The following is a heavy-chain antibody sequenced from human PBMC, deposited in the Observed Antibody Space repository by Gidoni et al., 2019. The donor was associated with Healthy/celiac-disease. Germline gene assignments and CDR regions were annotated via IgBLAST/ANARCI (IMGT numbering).Heavy chain of an antibody. CDR2: IDYSGST. D-gene: IGHD5-12*01. CDR1: GGSISSYY. CDR3: ARTPFMATDWYFDL. V-gene: IGHV4-59*01. J-gene: IGHJ2*01. Sequence: QVQLQESGPGLVKHSETLSLTCTVSGGSISSYYWSWIRQPPGKGLEWIGYIDYSGSTTYNPSLKSRVTISVDTSKNQFSLKLSSVTAADTAVYYCARTPFMATDWYFDLWGRGTLVTVSS.